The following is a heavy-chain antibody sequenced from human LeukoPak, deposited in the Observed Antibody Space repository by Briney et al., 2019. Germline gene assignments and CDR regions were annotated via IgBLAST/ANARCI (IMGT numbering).Heavy chain of an antibody. CDR2: INPSGGST. V-gene: IGHV1-46*01. D-gene: IGHD2-21*02. CDR1: GYTFTSYD. Sequence: ASVKVSCKASGYTFTSYDINWVRQAPGQGLEWMGIINPSGGSTSYAQKFQGRVTMTRDTSTSTVYMELSSMRSDDTAVYYCARVGGVVVTANKGFFAYWSQGTLVTVSS. CDR3: ARVGGVVVTANKGFFAY. J-gene: IGHJ4*02.